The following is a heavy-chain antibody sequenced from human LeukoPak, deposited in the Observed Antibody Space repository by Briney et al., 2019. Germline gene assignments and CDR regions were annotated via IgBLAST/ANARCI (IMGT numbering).Heavy chain of an antibody. D-gene: IGHD3-10*01. CDR1: GGFISSSSYY. Sequence: SETLSLTCTVSGGFISSSSYYWGWIRQPPGKGLEWIGSIYYSGSTYYNPSLKSRVTISVDTSKNQFSLKLSSVTAADTAVYYCARGILMVRGVNFDYWGQGTLVTVSS. CDR3: ARGILMVRGVNFDY. J-gene: IGHJ4*02. CDR2: IYYSGST. V-gene: IGHV4-39*07.